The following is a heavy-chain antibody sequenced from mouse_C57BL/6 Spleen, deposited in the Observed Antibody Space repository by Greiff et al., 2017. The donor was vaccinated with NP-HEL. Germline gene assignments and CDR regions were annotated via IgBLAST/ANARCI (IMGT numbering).Heavy chain of an antibody. CDR2: INPSTGGT. J-gene: IGHJ3*01. CDR1: GYSFTGYY. CDR3: ARNLAWFAY. Sequence: EVQLQQSGPELVKPGASVKISCKASGYSFTGYYMNWVKQSPEKSLEWIGEINPSTGGTTYNQKFKAKATLTVDKSSSTAYTQLKSLTSEDSAVYYCARNLAWFAYWGQGTLVTVSA. V-gene: IGHV1-42*01.